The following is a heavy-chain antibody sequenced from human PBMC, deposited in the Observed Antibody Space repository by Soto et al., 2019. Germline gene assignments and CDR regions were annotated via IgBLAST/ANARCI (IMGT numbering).Heavy chain of an antibody. J-gene: IGHJ4*02. V-gene: IGHV4-39*01. CDR3: ARQGSGIAAAGTFDY. D-gene: IGHD6-13*01. Sequence: QLQLQESGPGLVKPSETLSLTCTVSGGSISSSSYYWGWIRQPPGKGLEWIGSIYYSGSTYYNPSLKSRVTISVDTSKNQFSLKLSSVTAADTAVYYCARQGSGIAAAGTFDYWGQGTLVTVSS. CDR1: GGSISSSSYY. CDR2: IYYSGST.